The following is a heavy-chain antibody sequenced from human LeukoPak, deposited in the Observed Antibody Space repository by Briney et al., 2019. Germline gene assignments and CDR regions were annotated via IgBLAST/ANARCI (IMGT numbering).Heavy chain of an antibody. CDR3: ARADSSGYCFDY. V-gene: IGHV3-48*03. Sequence: GGSLRLSCAASGFTFSGFEMSWVRPAPGKGLEWVSYISSSGITIYYADSMKGRFTISRDNAKNSLYLQMNSLRAEDTAVYYCARADSSGYCFDYWGQGTLVTVSS. CDR2: ISSSGITI. J-gene: IGHJ4*02. CDR1: GFTFSGFE. D-gene: IGHD3-22*01.